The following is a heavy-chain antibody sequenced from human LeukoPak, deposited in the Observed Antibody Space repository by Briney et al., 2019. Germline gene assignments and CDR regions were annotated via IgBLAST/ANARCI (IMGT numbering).Heavy chain of an antibody. J-gene: IGHJ6*03. CDR3: AKATQGFYYYYMDV. V-gene: IGHV3-23*01. Sequence: QPGGSLRLSCAASGFTFSSYWMHWVRQAPGKGLVWVSAISGSGGSTYYADSVKGRFTISRDNSKNTLYLQMNSLRAEDTAVYYCAKATQGFYYYYMDVWGKGTTVTVSS. CDR1: GFTFSSYW. CDR2: ISGSGGST.